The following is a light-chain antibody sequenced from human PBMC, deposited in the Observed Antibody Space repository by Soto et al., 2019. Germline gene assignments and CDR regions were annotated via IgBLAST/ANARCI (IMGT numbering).Light chain of an antibody. CDR1: QSVSSN. V-gene: IGKV3-15*01. J-gene: IGKJ1*01. CDR2: GAS. Sequence: EIVMTQSPATLSVSPGERATLSCRVSQSVSSNLAWYQQKPGQAPRLLIYGASTRATGIPARFSGSGSGTEFTLTISSPQSEDFAVYYCQPYNNWPPWTFGPGTKVEIK. CDR3: QPYNNWPPWT.